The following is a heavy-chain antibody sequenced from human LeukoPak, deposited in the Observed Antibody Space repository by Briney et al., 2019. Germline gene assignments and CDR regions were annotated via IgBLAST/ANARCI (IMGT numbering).Heavy chain of an antibody. V-gene: IGHV3-30*02. CDR2: IRYDGSNK. CDR3: AKEEAYDSSGYYYAPDAFDI. Sequence: GGSLRLSCAASGFTFSSYGMHWVRQAPGKGLEWVAFIRYDGSNKYYADSVKGRFTISRDNSKNTLYLQMNSLRAEDTAVYYCAKEEAYDSSGYYYAPDAFDIWGQGTMVTVSS. CDR1: GFTFSSYG. D-gene: IGHD3-22*01. J-gene: IGHJ3*02.